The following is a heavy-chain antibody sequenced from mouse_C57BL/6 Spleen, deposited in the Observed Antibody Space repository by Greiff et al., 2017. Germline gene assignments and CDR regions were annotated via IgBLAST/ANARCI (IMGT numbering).Heavy chain of an antibody. D-gene: IGHD1-1*01. Sequence: QVQLQQSGAELVRPGASVTLSCKASGYTFTDYEMHWVKQTPVHGLEWIGAIDPETGGTAYNQKFKGKAILTADKSSSTAYMELRSLTSEDSAVYYCTRGDYGSSPACFAYWGQGTLVTVSA. V-gene: IGHV1-15*01. CDR2: IDPETGGT. J-gene: IGHJ3*01. CDR1: GYTFTDYE. CDR3: TRGDYGSSPACFAY.